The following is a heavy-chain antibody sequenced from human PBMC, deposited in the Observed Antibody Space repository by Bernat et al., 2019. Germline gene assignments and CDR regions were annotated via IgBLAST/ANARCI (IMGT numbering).Heavy chain of an antibody. J-gene: IGHJ4*02. Sequence: QVQLVQSGAEVKKPGASVKVSCKASGYTFTGYYMHWVRQAPGQGLEWMGWINPNSGGTNYAQNVQGWVTMTGETSIRQAYMGLGRLRSDDTAVYYCASGAAGVGGYYFDYWGQGTTVTVSS. D-gene: IGHD6-13*01. CDR2: INPNSGGT. V-gene: IGHV1-2*04. CDR1: GYTFTGYY. CDR3: ASGAAGVGGYYFDY.